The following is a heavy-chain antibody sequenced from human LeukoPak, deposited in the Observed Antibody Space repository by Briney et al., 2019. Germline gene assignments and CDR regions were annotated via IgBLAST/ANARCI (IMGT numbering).Heavy chain of an antibody. D-gene: IGHD6-19*01. Sequence: SVKGSCKAAAYTSTSYDINGVRQATGQGVEGMGWMNTNSGNTVYAQKFQVRVTITRNTSISTADMELSSLRSEDTAVYYCARTDSSGWYGGYYYYYMDVWGKGTTVTVSS. J-gene: IGHJ6*03. CDR1: AYTSTSYD. V-gene: IGHV1-8*03. CDR3: ARTDSSGWYGGYYYYYMDV. CDR2: MNTNSGNT.